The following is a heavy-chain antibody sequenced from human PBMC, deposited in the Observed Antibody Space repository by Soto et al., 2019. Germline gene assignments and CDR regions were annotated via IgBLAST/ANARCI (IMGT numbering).Heavy chain of an antibody. CDR3: ARGRGYCSSTSCYKGRYYYGMDV. V-gene: IGHV4-34*01. CDR2: INHSGST. D-gene: IGHD2-2*02. CDR1: GGSFSGYY. Sequence: KPSETLSLTCAVYGGSFSGYYWSWIRQPPGKGLEWIGEINHSGSTNYNPSLKSRVTISVDTSKNQFSLKLSSVTAADTAVYYCARGRGYCSSTSCYKGRYYYGMDVWGQGTTVTVSS. J-gene: IGHJ6*02.